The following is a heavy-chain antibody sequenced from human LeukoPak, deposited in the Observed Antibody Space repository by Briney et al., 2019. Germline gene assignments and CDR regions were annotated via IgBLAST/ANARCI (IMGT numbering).Heavy chain of an antibody. CDR1: GFTFSSYE. V-gene: IGHV3-48*03. D-gene: IGHD1-1*01. CDR3: ARQGRLEGPFDY. Sequence: PGGSLRLSCAASGFTFSSYEMNWVRQAPGKGLEWVSYISSSGSTIYYADSAKGRFTISRDNAKNSLYLQMNSLRAEDTAVYYCARQGRLEGPFDYWGQGTLVTVSS. CDR2: ISSSGSTI. J-gene: IGHJ4*02.